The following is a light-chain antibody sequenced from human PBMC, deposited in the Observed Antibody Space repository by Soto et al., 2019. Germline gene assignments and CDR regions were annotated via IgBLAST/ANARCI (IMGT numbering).Light chain of an antibody. J-gene: IGLJ2*01. Sequence: SYELTQSLSVSVALGQTAKITCGGNDIGSTNVHWYQQKPGQAPVLGIYRDAIRPSGIPERFSGSNSGNTATLTIGRAQAGDGAHYYCQVWHSSTVVFGGGTKLTVL. V-gene: IGLV3-9*01. CDR3: QVWHSSTVV. CDR2: RDA. CDR1: DIGSTN.